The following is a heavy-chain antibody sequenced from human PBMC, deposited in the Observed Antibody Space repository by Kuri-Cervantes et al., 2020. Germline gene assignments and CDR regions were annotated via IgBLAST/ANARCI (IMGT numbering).Heavy chain of an antibody. CDR1: GFTFSSFA. Sequence: GESLMISCVASGFTFSSFAMSWVRQAPGKGLEWVSVIGGSSGTTFYADSVRGRFTISKDYSKNTLYLQMDSLRLEDTAIYYCAKEVITSHWGQGTLVTVSS. V-gene: IGHV3-23*01. CDR2: IGGSSGTT. J-gene: IGHJ4*02. CDR3: AKEVITSH. D-gene: IGHD3-22*01.